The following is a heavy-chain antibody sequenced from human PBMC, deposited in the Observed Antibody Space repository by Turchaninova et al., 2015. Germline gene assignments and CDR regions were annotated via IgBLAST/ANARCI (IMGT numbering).Heavy chain of an antibody. Sequence: QVQLVQSGAEVKKPGASVKVSCKASGYSFTGYYMHWVRQAPGQGLEWVGRIDPKSGGTIYAQQFQGRVTMTRDTSINTAYMDLSRLRSDDTAFYCCSRESQVAGDSWGQGTLVTVSS. CDR3: SRESQVAGDS. J-gene: IGHJ4*02. CDR2: IDPKSGGT. V-gene: IGHV1-2*06. D-gene: IGHD6-19*01. CDR1: GYSFTGYY.